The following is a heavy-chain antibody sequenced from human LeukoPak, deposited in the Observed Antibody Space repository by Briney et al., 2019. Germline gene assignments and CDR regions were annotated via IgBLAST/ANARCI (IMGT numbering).Heavy chain of an antibody. V-gene: IGHV3-66*01. Sequence: GGSLRLSCAASGFTVDGHYMNWVRQAPGKGLEWVSVVYSGGTTFYADSVKGRFTISRDNSKNMLYLHMNSLRAEDTAVYYCAKDRGYDYLFDYWGQGTLVTVSS. CDR2: VYSGGTT. CDR1: GFTVDGHY. D-gene: IGHD5-12*01. CDR3: AKDRGYDYLFDY. J-gene: IGHJ4*02.